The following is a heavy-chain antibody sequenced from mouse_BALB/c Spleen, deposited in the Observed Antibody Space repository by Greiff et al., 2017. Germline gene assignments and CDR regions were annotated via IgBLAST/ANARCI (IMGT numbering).Heavy chain of an antibody. CDR3: TRGYYDYDGGFAY. Sequence: EVMLVESGGGLVQPGGSMKLSCVASGFTFSNYWMNWVRQSPEKGLEWVAEIRLKSNNYATHYAESVKGRFTISRDDSKSSVYLQMNNLRAEDTGIYYCTRGYYDYDGGFAYWGQGTLVTVSA. D-gene: IGHD2-4*01. V-gene: IGHV6-6*02. J-gene: IGHJ3*01. CDR1: GFTFSNYW. CDR2: IRLKSNNYAT.